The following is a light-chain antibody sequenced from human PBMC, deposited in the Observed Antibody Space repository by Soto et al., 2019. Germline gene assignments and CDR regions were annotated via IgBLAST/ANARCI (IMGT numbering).Light chain of an antibody. CDR1: QRISTY. V-gene: IGKV1-39*01. J-gene: IGKJ1*01. CDR3: QQSYSTPRT. Sequence: IQMTRSPSSLSASVGDRVPITCRASQRISTYLNWYQQKPGKAPKFLIYDASNLQSGVPSRFSGGGSGTDFTLTISSLQPEDFATYYCQQSYSTPRTFGQRTKVDI. CDR2: DAS.